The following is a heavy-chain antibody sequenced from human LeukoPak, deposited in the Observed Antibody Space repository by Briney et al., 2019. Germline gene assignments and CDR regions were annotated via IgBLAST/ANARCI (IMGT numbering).Heavy chain of an antibody. CDR2: IIPILGIA. D-gene: IGHD3-10*01. V-gene: IGHV1-69*04. CDR1: GGTFSSYA. Sequence: GASVKVSCKASGGTFSSYAISWVRQAPGQGLEWMGRIIPILGIANCAQKFQGRVTITADKSTSTAYMELSSLRSEDTAVYYCARSPRDYYGSGSYYRIDYWGQGTLVTVSS. J-gene: IGHJ4*02. CDR3: ARSPRDYYGSGSYYRIDY.